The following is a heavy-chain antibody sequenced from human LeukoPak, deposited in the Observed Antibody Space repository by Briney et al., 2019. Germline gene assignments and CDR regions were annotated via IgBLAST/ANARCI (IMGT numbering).Heavy chain of an antibody. CDR3: ASWPPGGSGSYSDY. CDR2: IYYSGST. V-gene: IGHV4-31*03. J-gene: IGHJ4*02. D-gene: IGHD3-10*01. Sequence: SETLSPTCNVSGGSISSGGSRWSWIRQHPGKGLEWIGYIYYSGSTYYNPSLENRLTMSVDTSKNQFSLKLSSVTAADTAVYYCASWPPGGSGSYSDYWGQGTLVTVSS. CDR1: GGSISSGGSR.